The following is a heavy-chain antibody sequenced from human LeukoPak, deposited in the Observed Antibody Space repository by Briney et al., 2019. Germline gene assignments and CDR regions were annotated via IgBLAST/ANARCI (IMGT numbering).Heavy chain of an antibody. CDR1: GFTFSSYA. V-gene: IGHV3-23*01. Sequence: GGSLRLSCAASGFTFSSYAMSWVRQAPGKGLEWVSAISGSGGSRYYADSVKGRFTISRDNAKNSLYLQMNSLRAEDTAVYYCARDLLTTVFDYWGQGTLVTVSS. J-gene: IGHJ4*02. CDR2: ISGSGGSR. CDR3: ARDLLTTVFDY. D-gene: IGHD4-17*01.